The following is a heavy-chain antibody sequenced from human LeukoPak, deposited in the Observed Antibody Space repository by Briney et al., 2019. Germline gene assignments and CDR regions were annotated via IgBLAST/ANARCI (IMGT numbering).Heavy chain of an antibody. V-gene: IGHV3-30*02. D-gene: IGHD3-10*01. CDR1: GFTFISYG. CDR2: IAYDGSNK. J-gene: IGHJ6*03. CDR3: AKDSAFYYIDV. Sequence: PGGSLRLSCAASGFTFISYGMHWVRQAPGKGLEWVAFIAYDGSNKYYADSVKGRFTISRDNSKNTLSLQMNSLKGDDTAVYYCAKDSAFYYIDVWGKGTTVIISS.